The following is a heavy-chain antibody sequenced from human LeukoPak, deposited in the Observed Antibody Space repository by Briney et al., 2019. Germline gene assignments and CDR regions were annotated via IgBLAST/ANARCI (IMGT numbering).Heavy chain of an antibody. V-gene: IGHV1-69*13. CDR3: ARGVTMIVVGGYFDY. CDR2: IIPIFGTA. D-gene: IGHD3-22*01. Sequence: ASVKVSCKASGGTFSSYAISWVRQAPGQGLEWIGGIIPIFGTANYAQKFQGRVTITADESTSTAYMELSSLRSEDTAVYYCARGVTMIVVGGYFDYWGQGTLVTVSS. CDR1: GGTFSSYA. J-gene: IGHJ4*02.